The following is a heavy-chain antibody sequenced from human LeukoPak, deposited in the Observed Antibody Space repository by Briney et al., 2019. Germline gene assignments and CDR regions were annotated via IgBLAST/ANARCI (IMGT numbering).Heavy chain of an antibody. V-gene: IGHV3-74*01. CDR3: ARCSYGPDS. D-gene: IGHD3-16*01. CDR2: IHGDGSNT. J-gene: IGHJ4*02. Sequence: GGSLRLSCAASGFTFSDYYMSWIRQAPGKGLVWVARIHGDGSNTIYADSVKGRFTISRDNAKNTLYLQMNSLRDEDTALYYCARCSYGPDSWGQGTQVTVSS. CDR1: GFTFSDYY.